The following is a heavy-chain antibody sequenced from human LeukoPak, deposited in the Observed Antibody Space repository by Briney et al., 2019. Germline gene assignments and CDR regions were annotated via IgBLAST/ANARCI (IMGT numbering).Heavy chain of an antibody. D-gene: IGHD3-10*01. J-gene: IGHJ4*02. CDR3: AGFYGSGFSFDY. CDR2: ISAYNGNT. CDR1: GYTFTSYG. Sequence: ASVKVSCKASGYTFTSYGISWVRQAPGQGLEWMGWISAYNGNTNYAQKLQGRVTMTTDTSTSTAYMELRRLRSDDTAVYYCAGFYGSGFSFDYWGQGTLVTVSS. V-gene: IGHV1-18*01.